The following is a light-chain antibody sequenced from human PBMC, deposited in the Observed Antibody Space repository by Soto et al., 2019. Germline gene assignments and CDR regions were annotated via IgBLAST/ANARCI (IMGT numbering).Light chain of an antibody. V-gene: IGKV2D-29*01. J-gene: IGKJ2*01. CDR2: EVS. CDR3: MHSIQSPYT. CDR1: QRLLHSDGQTY. Sequence: DLVMTQTPLSLSVTPGQPASISCTSSQRLLHSDGQTYLFWYLQKPGQPPQLLMYEVSNRFSGVPDRFSGSGSGTDFALKISRVEAEDVGVYYCMHSIQSPYTFGQGTKLEFK.